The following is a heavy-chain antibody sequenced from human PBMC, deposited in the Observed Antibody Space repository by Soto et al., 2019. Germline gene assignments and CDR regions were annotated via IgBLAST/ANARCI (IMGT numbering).Heavy chain of an antibody. CDR2: ISARGDII. D-gene: IGHD1-26*01. CDR1: GFRFSTYA. Sequence: EVPLLESGGGLIQPGGSLRLSCAASGFRFSTYAMSWVRRAPGKGLEWVSTISARGDIIYYADSVKGRFTISRDNSRNTLYRQMISLKAEDTAIDYCAKDKGDGAYWGRGTLVTVSS. J-gene: IGHJ4*02. V-gene: IGHV3-23*01. CDR3: AKDKGDGAY.